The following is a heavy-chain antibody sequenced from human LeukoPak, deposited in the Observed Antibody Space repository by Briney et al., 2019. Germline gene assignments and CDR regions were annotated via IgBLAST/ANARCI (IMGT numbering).Heavy chain of an antibody. J-gene: IGHJ6*02. CDR2: ISWNSGYT. D-gene: IGHD6-13*01. CDR3: AKDIRSSWYVAGMDV. V-gene: IGHV3-9*01. CDR1: GFTFDDYA. Sequence: PGRSLRLSCAASGFTFDDYAMHWVRQAPGKGLEWVSGISWNSGYTGCADSLKGRFTISRDNARNSLYLQMNSLRAEDTALYYCAKDIRSSWYVAGMDVWGQGTTVTVSS.